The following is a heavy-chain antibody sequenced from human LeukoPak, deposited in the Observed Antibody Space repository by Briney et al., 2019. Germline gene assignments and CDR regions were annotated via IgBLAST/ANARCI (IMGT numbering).Heavy chain of an antibody. V-gene: IGHV3-21*01. D-gene: IGHD3-22*01. Sequence: PGGSLRLSCAASGFTFSNYAMNWVRKAPGKGLEWVSSISGRSTDIYYADSVEGRFTISRDNAKNSLYLQMNSLRAEDTAVYYCARRDYYDSSGYDYWGQGTQVTVSS. CDR1: GFTFSNYA. J-gene: IGHJ4*02. CDR2: ISGRSTDI. CDR3: ARRDYYDSSGYDY.